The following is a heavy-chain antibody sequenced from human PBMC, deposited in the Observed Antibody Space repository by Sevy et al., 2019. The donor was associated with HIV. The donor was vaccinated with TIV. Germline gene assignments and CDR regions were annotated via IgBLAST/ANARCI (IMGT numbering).Heavy chain of an antibody. CDR3: AKDVSGYYFDY. CDR1: GFTFNNYA. D-gene: IGHD3-9*01. CDR2: ISGDRT. V-gene: IGHV3-23*01. Sequence: GGSLRLSCAASGFTFNNYAMTWVRQAPGKGLEWVSTISGDRTKQADSVKGRFTIARDISKNTLYLQMDSLRVEDKAIYYCAKDVSGYYFDYWGQGTLVTVSS. J-gene: IGHJ4*02.